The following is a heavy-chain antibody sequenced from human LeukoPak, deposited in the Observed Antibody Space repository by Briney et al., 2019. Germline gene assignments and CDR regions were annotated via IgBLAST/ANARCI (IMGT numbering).Heavy chain of an antibody. CDR3: ARVESLGDSSGYKGYFDY. V-gene: IGHV3-48*04. CDR1: GFTFSSYS. J-gene: IGHJ4*02. Sequence: GGSLRLSCAASGFTFSSYSMNWVRQAPGKGLEWVSYISSSSSTIYYADSVKGRFTISRDNAKNSLYLQMNSLRAEDTAVYYCARVESLGDSSGYKGYFDYWGQGTLVTVSS. CDR2: ISSSSSTI. D-gene: IGHD3-22*01.